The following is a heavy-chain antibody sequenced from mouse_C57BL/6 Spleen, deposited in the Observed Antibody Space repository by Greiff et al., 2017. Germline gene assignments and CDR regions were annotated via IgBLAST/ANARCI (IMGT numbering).Heavy chain of an antibody. V-gene: IGHV14-2*01. Sequence: EVQLVESGAELVKPGASVKLSCTASGFNIKDYYMHWVKQRTEQGLEWIGRIDPEDGDTKYAPKFQGKATITADTSSNTAYLQHSSLTSEDTAVYYCASANWRCDMDYWGQGTSVTGSS. J-gene: IGHJ4*01. CDR3: ASANWRCDMDY. CDR1: GFNIKDYY. CDR2: IDPEDGDT. D-gene: IGHD4-1*01.